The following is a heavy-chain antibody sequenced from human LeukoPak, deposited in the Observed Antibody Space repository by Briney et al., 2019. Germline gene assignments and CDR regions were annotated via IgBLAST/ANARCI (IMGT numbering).Heavy chain of an antibody. CDR1: GFTFSNYA. V-gene: IGHV3-23*01. J-gene: IGHJ4*02. CDR2: ISGNGGTT. D-gene: IGHD6-19*01. Sequence: GGSLRLSCAASGFTFSNYAMSWVRQAPGKGLEWVSGISGNGGTTYYADSVKGRFTISRDNTKNTLYLQMNSQRAEDTAVYYCAKATEQWLAYYFDYWGQGTLVTVSS. CDR3: AKATEQWLAYYFDY.